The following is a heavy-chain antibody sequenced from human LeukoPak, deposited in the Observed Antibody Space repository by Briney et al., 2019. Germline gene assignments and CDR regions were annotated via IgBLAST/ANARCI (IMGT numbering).Heavy chain of an antibody. J-gene: IGHJ3*01. CDR3: GRDPNGDYVGAFEF. Sequence: PGGSLRLSCAASGFTFRNYAMSWVRQAPGKGLEWVSASSSGGANTLYADAVKGRFTISRDNSKNTLYLQMDSLRAEDTAVYFCGRDPNGDYVGAFEFWGHGTMVTVSS. D-gene: IGHD4-17*01. V-gene: IGHV3-23*01. CDR1: GFTFRNYA. CDR2: SSSGGANT.